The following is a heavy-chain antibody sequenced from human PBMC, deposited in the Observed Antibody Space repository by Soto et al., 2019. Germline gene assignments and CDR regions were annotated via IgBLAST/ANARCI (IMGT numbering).Heavy chain of an antibody. D-gene: IGHD3-3*01. J-gene: IGHJ6*02. Sequence: PGGSLRLSCAASGFTFSSYAMSWVRQAPGKGLEWVSAISGSGGSTYYADSVKGRFTISRDNSKNTLYLQMNSLRAEDTAVYYFANQRTYYDFWSGYSYYYYYGMDVWGQGTTVTVSS. V-gene: IGHV3-23*01. CDR1: GFTFSSYA. CDR2: ISGSGGST. CDR3: ANQRTYYDFWSGYSYYYYYGMDV.